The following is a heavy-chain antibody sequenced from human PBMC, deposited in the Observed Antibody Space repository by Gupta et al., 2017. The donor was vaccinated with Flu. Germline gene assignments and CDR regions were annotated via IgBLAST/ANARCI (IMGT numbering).Heavy chain of an antibody. CDR3: AKDKVEMATIGLFDY. V-gene: IGHV3-23*01. CDR2: ISGSGGST. J-gene: IGHJ4*02. Sequence: APGKGLEWVSAISGSGGSTYYADSVKGRFTISRDNSKNTLYLQMNSLRAEDTAVYYCAKDKVEMATIGLFDYWGQGTLVTVSS. D-gene: IGHD5-12*01.